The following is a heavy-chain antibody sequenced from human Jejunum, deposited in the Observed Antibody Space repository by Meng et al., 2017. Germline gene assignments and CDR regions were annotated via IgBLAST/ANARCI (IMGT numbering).Heavy chain of an antibody. Sequence: GESLKISCAASGFSFSSFGMHWVRQAPGKGLEWVAIIWFDGNDKYYADSVKGRFTISRDNSNNTLYLQMNSLRDEDTAVYYCARDRLHGSGTNNNGLDVWGQGTTVTVSS. CDR1: GFSFSSFG. D-gene: IGHD3-10*01. J-gene: IGHJ6*02. V-gene: IGHV3-33*08. CDR3: ARDRLHGSGTNNNGLDV. CDR2: IWFDGNDK.